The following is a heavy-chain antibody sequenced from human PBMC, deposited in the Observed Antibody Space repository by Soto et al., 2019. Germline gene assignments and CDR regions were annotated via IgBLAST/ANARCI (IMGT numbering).Heavy chain of an antibody. Sequence: QVQLVQSGAEVKKPGASLKVSCQASGYSFSDYGIAWVRQAPGQGLAWVGWISTYNGNTNYAQKFQGRVTMPTDTSANTAYMELRSLRSDDTAMYYCARYGYSSGWYLGTGMDVWGQGTPVTVSS. CDR2: ISTYNGNT. CDR3: ARYGYSSGWYLGTGMDV. J-gene: IGHJ6*02. CDR1: GYSFSDYG. D-gene: IGHD6-19*01. V-gene: IGHV1-18*04.